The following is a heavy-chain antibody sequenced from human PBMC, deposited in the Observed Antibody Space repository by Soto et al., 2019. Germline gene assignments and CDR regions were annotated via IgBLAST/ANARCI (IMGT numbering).Heavy chain of an antibody. CDR1: GGTFSSYA. V-gene: IGHV1-69*13. CDR3: ARAEPPQPYYYYYYGVDV. D-gene: IGHD1-1*01. J-gene: IGHJ6*02. Sequence: GASVKVSCKASGGTFSSYAISWVRQAPGQGLEWMGGIIPIFGTANYAQKFQGRVTITADESTSTAYMELSSLRSEDTAVYYCARAEPPQPYYYYYYGVDVWGQGTTVTVSS. CDR2: IIPIFGTA.